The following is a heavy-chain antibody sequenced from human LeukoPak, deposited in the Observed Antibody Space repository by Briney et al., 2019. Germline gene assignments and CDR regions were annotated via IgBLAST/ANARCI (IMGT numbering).Heavy chain of an antibody. CDR2: IRSKPNNYAT. D-gene: IGHD3-10*01. Sequence: PGGSLRLSCAASGFTFSGAAIHWVRQASGKGLEWVGHIRSKPNNYATTYAASVKGRFTISRDDSKNTAYLQMTSLKTEDTAVYYCIHYGSGSYSADYWGQGTLVTVSS. J-gene: IGHJ4*02. CDR3: IHYGSGSYSADY. CDR1: GFTFSGAA. V-gene: IGHV3-73*01.